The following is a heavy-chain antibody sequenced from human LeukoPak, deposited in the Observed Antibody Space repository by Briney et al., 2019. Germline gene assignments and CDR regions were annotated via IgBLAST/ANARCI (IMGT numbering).Heavy chain of an antibody. V-gene: IGHV3-30*18. Sequence: GRSLRLSCAASGFTFSSHGMLWVRQAPGKGLEWVALMSYDGTNKVYADSVKGRFTISRDNSKNTLYLEMNNLRAEDTAVYYCAKRGYCSGGRCYSFHFDYWGQGTLVTVSS. J-gene: IGHJ4*02. CDR1: GFTFSSHG. D-gene: IGHD2-15*01. CDR3: AKRGYCSGGRCYSFHFDY. CDR2: MSYDGTNK.